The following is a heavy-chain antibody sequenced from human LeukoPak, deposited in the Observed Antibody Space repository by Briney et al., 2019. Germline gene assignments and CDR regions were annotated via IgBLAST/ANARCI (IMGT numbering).Heavy chain of an antibody. D-gene: IGHD2-15*01. CDR2: ISGSGGST. CDR1: GFTFSSYA. V-gene: IGHV3-23*01. CDR3: AKDDRSLTNVVAAT. J-gene: IGHJ5*02. Sequence: AGGSLRLSCAASGFTFSSYAMSWVRQAPGRGLEWVSAISGSGGSTYYADSVKGRFTISRDNSKNTLYLQMNSLRAEDTAVHYCAKDDRSLTNVVAATWGQGTLVTVSS.